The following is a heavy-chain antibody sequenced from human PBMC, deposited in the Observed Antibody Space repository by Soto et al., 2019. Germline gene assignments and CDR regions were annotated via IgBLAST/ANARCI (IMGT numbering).Heavy chain of an antibody. D-gene: IGHD1-26*01. V-gene: IGHV4-39*01. CDR3: ARRCNTVSGSYCDYFDY. CDR2: IYYSGST. Sequence: SETLSLTCTASGGSISSSSYYWGWIRQPPGKGLEWIGSIYYSGSTYYNPSLKSRVTISVDTSKNQFSLKLSSVTAADTAVYYCARRCNTVSGSYCDYFDYWGQGTLVTVSS. CDR1: GGSISSSSYY. J-gene: IGHJ4*02.